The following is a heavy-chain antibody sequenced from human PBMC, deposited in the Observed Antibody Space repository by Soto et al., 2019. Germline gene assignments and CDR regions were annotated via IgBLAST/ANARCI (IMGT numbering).Heavy chain of an antibody. J-gene: IGHJ5*02. CDR3: ARDSSSWFDP. Sequence: LSLTCTVSGGSISSGGYYWSWIRQHPGKGLEWIGYIYYSGSTYYNPSLKSRVTISVDTSKNQFSLKLSSVTAADTAVYYCARDSSSWFDPWGQGTLVTVSS. D-gene: IGHD6-13*01. CDR2: IYYSGST. CDR1: GGSISSGGYY. V-gene: IGHV4-31*03.